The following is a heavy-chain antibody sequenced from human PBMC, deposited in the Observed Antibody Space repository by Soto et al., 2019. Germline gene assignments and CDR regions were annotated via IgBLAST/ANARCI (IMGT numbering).Heavy chain of an antibody. D-gene: IGHD4-17*01. J-gene: IGHJ4*02. V-gene: IGHV4-31*03. CDR1: GDSINNGGYY. Sequence: QVQLQESGPGLVKTSQTLSLTCTVSGDSINNGGYYWSWVRQYPGKGLEWIGYIYYRGNTYYNPSLKKRVNISLDTPKKQFSLKLSSVTAADTAVYYCARLSEDGDHVKPFDAWGQGTLVTVSS. CDR2: IYYRGNT. CDR3: ARLSEDGDHVKPFDA.